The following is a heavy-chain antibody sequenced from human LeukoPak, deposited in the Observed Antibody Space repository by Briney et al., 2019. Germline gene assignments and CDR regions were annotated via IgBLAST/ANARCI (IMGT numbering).Heavy chain of an antibody. CDR3: VRGDSRDY. V-gene: IGHV3-21*01. CDR1: GFTFSTYT. D-gene: IGHD6-13*01. Sequence: PGGSLRLSCAASGFTFSTYTMNWVRQAPGKGLEWVSSIPASGTYSHHADSVKGRFTISRDNAKNSLYLDMDNLRAEDTAGYYCVRGDSRDYWGQGTLVTVSS. J-gene: IGHJ4*02. CDR2: IPASGTYS.